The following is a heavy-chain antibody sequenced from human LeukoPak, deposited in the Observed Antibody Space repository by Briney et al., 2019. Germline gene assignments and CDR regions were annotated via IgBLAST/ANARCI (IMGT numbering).Heavy chain of an antibody. D-gene: IGHD3-10*01. CDR3: AKPYITMVRGAVDY. Sequence: GGSLRLSCAASGFTFSSYGMSWVRQAPGKGLEWVSAISGSGGSTYYADSVKGRFTISRDNSENTLYLQMNSLRAEDTAVYYCAKPYITMVRGAVDYWGQGTLVTVSS. J-gene: IGHJ4*02. CDR1: GFTFSSYG. V-gene: IGHV3-23*01. CDR2: ISGSGGST.